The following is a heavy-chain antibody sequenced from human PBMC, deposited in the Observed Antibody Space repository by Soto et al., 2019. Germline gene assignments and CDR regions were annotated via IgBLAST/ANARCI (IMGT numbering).Heavy chain of an antibody. CDR2: IYPVDSET. J-gene: IGHJ6*02. D-gene: IGHD3-16*01. V-gene: IGHV5-51*01. CDR1: VNSFGTSW. Sequence: PGESLKINCKGSVNSFGTSWIAWVRQMPGKGLEWMGIIYPVDSETRYSPSFQGQVTFSADKSINTAYLEWNSLKASDTAIYYCAILNTFRGVICGMDVWGQGTTVTFSS. CDR3: AILNTFRGVICGMDV.